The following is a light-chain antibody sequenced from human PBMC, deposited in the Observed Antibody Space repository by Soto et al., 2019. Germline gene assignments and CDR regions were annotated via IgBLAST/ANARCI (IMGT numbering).Light chain of an antibody. CDR1: QSISGAW. Sequence: DIQMTQSPSTLSASVGDRVTITCRASQSISGAWLASYQQKPGKAPKLLMYRTSSLESGVPSRFSGSGSGTDFTLTISSLQTDDFATYYCQQYHDYPWTFGQGTKVEIK. J-gene: IGKJ1*01. V-gene: IGKV1-5*03. CDR2: RTS. CDR3: QQYHDYPWT.